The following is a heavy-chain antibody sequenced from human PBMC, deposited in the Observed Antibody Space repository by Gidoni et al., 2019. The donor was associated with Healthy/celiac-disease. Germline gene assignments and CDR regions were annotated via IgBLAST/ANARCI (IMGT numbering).Heavy chain of an antibody. Sequence: QVQLVQSGAEVKKPGASVKVSCKASGYTFPSYGISWVRQAPGKGLEWMGWISAYNDNTNYAQKLQGRVTMTTDTSTSTAYMELRSLRSDDTAVYYCAREDNPWELLALDYWGQGTLVTVSS. J-gene: IGHJ4*02. CDR3: AREDNPWELLALDY. D-gene: IGHD1-26*01. CDR2: ISAYNDNT. CDR1: GYTFPSYG. V-gene: IGHV1-18*04.